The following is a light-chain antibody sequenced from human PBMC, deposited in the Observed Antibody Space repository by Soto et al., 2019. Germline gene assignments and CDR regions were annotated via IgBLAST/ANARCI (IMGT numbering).Light chain of an antibody. V-gene: IGKV3-20*01. J-gene: IGKJ2*01. CDR1: QNVSSSY. CDR2: GAS. CDR3: QQYGSSPNT. Sequence: EIVLTQSPGTLSLSPGERATLSCRASQNVSSSYLAWYQQKPGQAPRLLIYGASSRATGIPDRFSGSGSGTDFTLTIRRLEPEDFEVYYCQQYGSSPNTFGQGTKLEIK.